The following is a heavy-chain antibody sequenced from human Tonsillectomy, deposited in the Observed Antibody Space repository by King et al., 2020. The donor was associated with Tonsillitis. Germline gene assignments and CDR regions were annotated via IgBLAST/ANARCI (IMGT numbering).Heavy chain of an antibody. CDR3: AREQTPDFGYSYGNPDY. Sequence: VQLVESGGGLVEPGGSLRLSCAASGFTFSSYSMNWVRQAPGKGLEWVSSIDPTSYYIYYADSLRGRFTVSSDNAKNSLYLQMNSLRAQDTAVYYCAREQTPDFGYSYGNPDYWGQGTLVTVSS. CDR2: IDPTSYYI. CDR1: GFTFSSYS. D-gene: IGHD5-18*01. V-gene: IGHV3-21*01. J-gene: IGHJ4*02.